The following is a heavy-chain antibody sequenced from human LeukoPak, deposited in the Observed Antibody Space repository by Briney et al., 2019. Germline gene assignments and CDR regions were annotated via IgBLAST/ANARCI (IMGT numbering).Heavy chain of an antibody. V-gene: IGHV4-30-2*01. CDR1: GGSISSGGYS. Sequence: PSETLSLTCAVSGGSISSGGYSWGWIRQPPGKGLEWIVYIYHSGSTYYNPSLKSRVTISVDRSKNQFSLKLSSVPAADTAVYYCARVGYDSIAFGWFDPWGQGTLVTVSS. J-gene: IGHJ5*02. CDR3: ARVGYDSIAFGWFDP. D-gene: IGHD3-22*01. CDR2: IYHSGST.